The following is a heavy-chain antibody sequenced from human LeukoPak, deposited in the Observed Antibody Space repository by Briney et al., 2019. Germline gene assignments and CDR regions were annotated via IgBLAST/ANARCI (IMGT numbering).Heavy chain of an antibody. Sequence: SETQSLTCTVSGGSISSYYWSWIRQPPGKGLEWIGYIYYSGSTNYNPSLKSRVTISVNTSKNQFSLKLSSVTAADMAVYYCASSGRYSSGWYDTGWYFDLWGRGTLVTVSS. V-gene: IGHV4-59*08. CDR1: GGSISSYY. D-gene: IGHD6-19*01. J-gene: IGHJ2*01. CDR2: IYYSGST. CDR3: ASSGRYSSGWYDTGWYFDL.